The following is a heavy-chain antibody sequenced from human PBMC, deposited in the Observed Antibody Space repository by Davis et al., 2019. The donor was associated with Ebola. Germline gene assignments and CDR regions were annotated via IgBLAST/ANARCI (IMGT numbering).Heavy chain of an antibody. CDR2: ITPHNGNT. J-gene: IGHJ4*02. Sequence: ASVKVPCKASGYTFTNYGLTWVRQAPGKRLEGMVWITPHNGNTNYAQNVKGRVIMTSDTATTTAYLEVGGLSSGDTAVYYCARAQFPTTSDHWGQGTLVTVSS. V-gene: IGHV1-18*04. CDR1: GYTFTNYG. CDR3: ARAQFPTTSDH. D-gene: IGHD1-1*01.